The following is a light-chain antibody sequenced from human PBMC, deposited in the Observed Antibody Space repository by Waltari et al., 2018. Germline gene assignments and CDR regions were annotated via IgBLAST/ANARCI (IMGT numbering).Light chain of an antibody. CDR2: AAT. V-gene: IGKV1-39*01. CDR1: RDIFNY. J-gene: IGKJ4*01. CDR3: QQSYSAPLT. Sequence: DIQMTQSPSSLSASVGDRVTITCRASRDIFNYLNWYPQKPGKAPKFLIHAATTLHSGVPSRFSGGGSGTDFTLTITSPQPEDFATYYCQQSYSAPLTFGGGTKVEI.